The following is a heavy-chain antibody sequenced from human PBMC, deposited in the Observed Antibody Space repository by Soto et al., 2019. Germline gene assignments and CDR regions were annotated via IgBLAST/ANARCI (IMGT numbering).Heavy chain of an antibody. CDR3: ARERWGLWAGPRSGSPRGLFDP. V-gene: IGHV3-30-3*01. CDR1: GFTFSSYA. Sequence: GGSLRLSCAASGFTFSSYAMHWVRQAPGKGLEWVAVISYDGSNKYYADSVKGRFTISRDNSKNTLYLQMNSLRAEDTAVYYCARERWGLWAGPRSGSPRGLFDPWGQGTLVTVSS. CDR2: ISYDGSNK. J-gene: IGHJ5*02. D-gene: IGHD1-26*01.